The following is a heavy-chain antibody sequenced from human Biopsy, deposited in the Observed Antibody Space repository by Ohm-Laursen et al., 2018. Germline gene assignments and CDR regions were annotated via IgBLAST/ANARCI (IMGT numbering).Heavy chain of an antibody. CDR2: ISHTGYT. CDR1: GGSFTGRY. Sequence: GTLSLTCTVSGGSFTGRYWTWIRQPPGKGLEWIGHISHTGYTSYKSSLKSRVTISLDTSRNHFSLRLSSLTAADTAVYYCARGSNDFGGLYFPRWGQGTLLTVSS. D-gene: IGHD4-23*01. V-gene: IGHV4-59*11. CDR3: ARGSNDFGGLYFPR. J-gene: IGHJ4*02.